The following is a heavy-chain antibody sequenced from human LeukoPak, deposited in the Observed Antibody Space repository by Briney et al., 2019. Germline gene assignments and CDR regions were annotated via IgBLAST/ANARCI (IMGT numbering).Heavy chain of an antibody. CDR2: IYTSGST. CDR1: GGSISSGSYY. V-gene: IGHV4-61*02. Sequence: SQTLSLTCTVSGGSISSGSYYWCWIRQPAGKALEWIGRIYTSGSTNYNPSLKSRVTISVDTSKNQFSLKLSSVTAADTAVYYCARDVVVVPASLNWYDAQGQVTLVTVSS. CDR3: ARDVVVVPASLNWYDA. D-gene: IGHD2-2*01. J-gene: IGHJ5*02.